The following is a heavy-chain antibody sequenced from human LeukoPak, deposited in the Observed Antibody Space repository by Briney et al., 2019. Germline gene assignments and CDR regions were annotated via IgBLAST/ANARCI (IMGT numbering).Heavy chain of an antibody. CDR2: IYTSGST. CDR1: GGSISSGSYY. J-gene: IGHJ6*03. CDR3: ARDQYYYGSGSYFKYYYYYMDV. Sequence: SETLSLTCTVSGGSISSGSYYWSWIRQPAGKGLEWIGRIYTSGSTNYHPSLKSQVTISVDTSKNQFSLKLSSVTAADTAVYYCARDQYYYGSGSYFKYYYYYMDVWGKGTTVTVSS. V-gene: IGHV4-61*02. D-gene: IGHD3-10*01.